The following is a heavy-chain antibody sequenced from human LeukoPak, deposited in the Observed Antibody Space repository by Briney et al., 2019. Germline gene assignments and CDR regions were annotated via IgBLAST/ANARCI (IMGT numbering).Heavy chain of an antibody. V-gene: IGHV4-4*09. Sequence: SQTLSLTCAVSGGSISSYYWSWIRQPPGKGLEWIGHIYPSRSTNSNPSLKSQVTISVDTSKNQFSLELSSVTAADTAVYYCARGAGYYGSGSYFDYWGQGTLVTVSS. CDR3: ARGAGYYGSGSYFDY. J-gene: IGHJ4*02. CDR2: IYPSRST. CDR1: GGSISSYY. D-gene: IGHD3-10*01.